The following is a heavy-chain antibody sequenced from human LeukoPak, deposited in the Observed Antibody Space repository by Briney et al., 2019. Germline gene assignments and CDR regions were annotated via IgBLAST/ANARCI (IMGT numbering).Heavy chain of an antibody. Sequence: SETLSLTCTVSGGSISRYYWTWIRQPPGKGLEWIEYIYYSGSTSYSPSLKSRVTISVDTSKNQFSLKMSSVTAADTAVYYCARGRYSYGSKTTIDFWGQGTLVTVPS. J-gene: IGHJ4*02. CDR1: GGSISRYY. CDR2: IYYSGST. V-gene: IGHV4-59*01. CDR3: ARGRYSYGSKTTIDF. D-gene: IGHD5-18*01.